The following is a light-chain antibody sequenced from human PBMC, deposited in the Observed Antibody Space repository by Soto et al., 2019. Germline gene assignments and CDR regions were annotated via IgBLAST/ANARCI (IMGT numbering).Light chain of an antibody. CDR2: AAS. CDR3: QQYDSYPQT. J-gene: IGKJ1*01. Sequence: AIRMTQSPSSFSASTGDRVTITCRASQGVSSYLAWYQQKPGKAPKLLIYAASTLQNRVPSRFSGSGSGTDFTLTISCLQSEDFATYSCQQYDSYPQTFGQGTKVEIK. V-gene: IGKV1-8*01. CDR1: QGVSSY.